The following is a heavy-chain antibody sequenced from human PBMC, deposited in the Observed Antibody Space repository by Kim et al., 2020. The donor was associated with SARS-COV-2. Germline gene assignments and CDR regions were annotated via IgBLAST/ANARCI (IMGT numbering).Heavy chain of an antibody. V-gene: IGHV1-69*13. CDR2: IIPIFGTA. CDR1: GGTFSSYA. D-gene: IGHD5-18*01. Sequence: SVKVSCKASGGTFSSYAISWVRQAPGQGLEWMGGIIPIFGTANYAQKFQGRVTSTADESTSTAYMELSSLRSEDTAVYYCARVKGRYSYNWFDPWGQGTLVTVSS. CDR3: ARVKGRYSYNWFDP. J-gene: IGHJ5*02.